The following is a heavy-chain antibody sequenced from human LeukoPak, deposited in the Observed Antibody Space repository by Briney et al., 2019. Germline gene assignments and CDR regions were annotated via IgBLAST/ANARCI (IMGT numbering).Heavy chain of an antibody. CDR1: GFTFSSYG. Sequence: QSGRSLRLSCAASGFTFSSYGMHWVRQAPGKGLEWVAVIWYDGSNKYYADSVKGRFTFSRDNSKNTLYLQMNSLRAEDTAVYYCAKRPSGASGYYIYWGQGTLVTVSS. V-gene: IGHV3-33*06. CDR2: IWYDGSNK. D-gene: IGHD3-3*01. CDR3: AKRPSGASGYYIY. J-gene: IGHJ4*02.